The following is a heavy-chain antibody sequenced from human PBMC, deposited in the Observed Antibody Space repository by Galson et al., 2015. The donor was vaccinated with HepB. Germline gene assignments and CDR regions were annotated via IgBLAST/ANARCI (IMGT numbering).Heavy chain of an antibody. Sequence: LVKPTQTLTLTCTFSGFSLTTRGVGVGWIRQPPGEALEWLALIYWDDDKRYSPSLKSRLTITKDTSKNQVVLTMTNMDPVDTATFYCAHIIITFGGVIGDDSFDIWGQGTMVTVSS. CDR2: IYWDDDK. CDR1: GFSLTTRGVG. D-gene: IGHD3-16*02. V-gene: IGHV2-5*02. CDR3: AHIIITFGGVIGDDSFDI. J-gene: IGHJ3*02.